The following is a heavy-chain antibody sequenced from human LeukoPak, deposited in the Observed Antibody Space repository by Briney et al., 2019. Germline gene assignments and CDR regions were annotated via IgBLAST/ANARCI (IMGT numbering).Heavy chain of an antibody. J-gene: IGHJ4*02. CDR3: VRGSGWFFGL. CDR1: QFSISYDW. D-gene: IGHD6-19*01. CDR2: IKEDGRDI. V-gene: IGHV3-7*01. Sequence: GGSLRLSCAASQFSISYDWMHWVRQAPGKGREWVASIKEDGRDIHYLDSVKGRFSISRDNAKNSLYLEMNTLRAEDTAVYYCVRGSGWFFGLWGQGSLVTVSS.